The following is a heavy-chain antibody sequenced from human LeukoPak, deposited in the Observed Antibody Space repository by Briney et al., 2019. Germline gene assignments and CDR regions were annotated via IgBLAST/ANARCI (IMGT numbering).Heavy chain of an antibody. CDR1: GGSISSYY. CDR3: ARGAIRYYYGMDV. V-gene: IGHV4-59*01. Sequence: PSETLSLTCTASGGSISSYYWSWIRQPPGKGLEWIGYIYYSGSTNYNPSLKSRVTISVDTSKNQFSLKLSSVTAADTAVYYCARGAIRYYYGMDVWGQGTTVTVSS. CDR2: IYYSGST. J-gene: IGHJ6*02.